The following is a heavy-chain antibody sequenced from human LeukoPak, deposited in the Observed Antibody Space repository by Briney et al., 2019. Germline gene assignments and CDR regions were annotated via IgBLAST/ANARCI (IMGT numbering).Heavy chain of an antibody. CDR2: MSSSDDGR. CDR1: GFSFSSYA. D-gene: IGHD2-2*01. Sequence: GGSLRLSCATSGFSFSSYAMSWVRQAPGKGLEWVSAMSSSDDGRYYADSVKGRFTISRDNSKNTLYLQMNSLRAEDTAVYFCAKGGRFQLLFLDYWGQGILVTVSS. J-gene: IGHJ4*02. CDR3: AKGGRFQLLFLDY. V-gene: IGHV3-23*01.